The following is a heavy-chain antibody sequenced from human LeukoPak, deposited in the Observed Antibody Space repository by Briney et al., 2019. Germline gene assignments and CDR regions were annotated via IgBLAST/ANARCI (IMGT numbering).Heavy chain of an antibody. CDR3: ASHQLRRRESFDY. J-gene: IGHJ4*02. V-gene: IGHV1-69*05. D-gene: IGHD2-2*01. Sequence: SVKVSCKASGGTFSSDAIGWVRQAPGQGLEWMGGIIPIFGTANYAQKFQGRVTITTDESTSTAYMELSSLRSEDTAVYYCASHQLRRRESFDYWGQGTLVTVSS. CDR2: IIPIFGTA. CDR1: GGTFSSDA.